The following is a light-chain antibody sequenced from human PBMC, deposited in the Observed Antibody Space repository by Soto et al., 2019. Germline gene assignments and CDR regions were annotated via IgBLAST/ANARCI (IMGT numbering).Light chain of an antibody. V-gene: IGLV1-51*01. CDR3: GSWDSSLSAYV. Sequence: QSVMTQPPSVSAAPGQTVTISCSGSSSNIGGNSVSWYQQLPGTAPKLLIFDDNKRPSGIPDRFSGSKSGTSATLGITGFQTGDDADYYCGSWDSSLSAYVFGTGTKLTVL. CDR2: DDN. J-gene: IGLJ1*01. CDR1: SSNIGGNS.